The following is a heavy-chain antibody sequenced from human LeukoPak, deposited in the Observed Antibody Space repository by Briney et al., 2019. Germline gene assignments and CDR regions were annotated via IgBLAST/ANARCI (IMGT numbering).Heavy chain of an antibody. CDR1: GFTLSIYW. CDR2: IKQNGREK. J-gene: IGHJ3*02. CDR3: ARGDAGNDAFDI. Sequence: PGGSLRLSCAASGFTLSIYWMSGVPQAPGKGREGGANIKQNGREKYKVDPVKGRFTISRDNDKKSLYLQMNSQRANETDVYYCARGDAGNDAFDIWGQGTMVTVSS. V-gene: IGHV3-7*01. D-gene: IGHD4-23*01.